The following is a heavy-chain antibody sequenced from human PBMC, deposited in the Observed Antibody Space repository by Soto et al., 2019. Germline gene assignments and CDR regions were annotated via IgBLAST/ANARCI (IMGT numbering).Heavy chain of an antibody. J-gene: IGHJ5*02. V-gene: IGHV4-31*03. D-gene: IGHD2-2*01. CDR2: IYYSGST. Sequence: PSETLSLTCTVSGGSISSGGYYWSWIRQHPGKGLEWIGYIYYSGSTYYNPSLKSRVTISVDTSKNQFSLKLSSVTAADTAVYYCARAHEEDTGGLYNWFEPWGQGNLVTVS. CDR3: ARAHEEDTGGLYNWFEP. CDR1: GGSISSGGYY.